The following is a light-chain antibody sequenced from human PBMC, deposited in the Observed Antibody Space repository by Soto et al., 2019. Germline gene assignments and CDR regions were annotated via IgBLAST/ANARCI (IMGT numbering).Light chain of an antibody. CDR2: KAS. V-gene: IGKV1-5*03. J-gene: IGKJ5*01. CDR3: QHYNSYALT. CDR1: QTISSW. Sequence: EIRITQSPSTLSGSVGDRFTITCRASQTISSWLAWYQQKPGKAPKLLIYKASTLKSGVPSRFSGSGSGTEFTLTISSLQPDDFATYYCQHYNSYALTFGQGTRLEIK.